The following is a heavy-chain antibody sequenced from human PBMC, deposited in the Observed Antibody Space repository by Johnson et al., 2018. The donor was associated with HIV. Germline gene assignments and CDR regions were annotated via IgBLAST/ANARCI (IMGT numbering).Heavy chain of an antibody. V-gene: IGHV3-66*02. CDR1: GFSISNYD. CDR2: IYSDGGT. Sequence: MQLVESGGGSVQPGGSLRLSCAASGFSISNYDMHWVRQAPGKGLEWVSVIYSDGGTYYADSVKGRFTISRDNSKNTLYLQMNSLRAEDTAVYYCARGIAVSNWVDIWGQGTMVTVSS. D-gene: IGHD6-19*01. CDR3: ARGIAVSNWVDI. J-gene: IGHJ3*02.